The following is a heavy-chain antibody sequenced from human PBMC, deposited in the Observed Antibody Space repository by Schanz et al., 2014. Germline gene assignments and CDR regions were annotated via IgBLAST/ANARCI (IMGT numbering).Heavy chain of an antibody. CDR2: ISNSGTTI. CDR1: GFTFSDYY. J-gene: IGHJ6*02. CDR3: AKGVGGGYYYGMDV. V-gene: IGHV3-11*01. Sequence: QVYLVESGGDLVKPGGSLRLSCAASGFTFSDYYMAWIRQAPGKGLEWVSYISNSGTTIYYADSVKGRFTISRDNAKNSLYLQMSSLRAEDTALYYCAKGVGGGYYYGMDVWGQGTTVTVSS.